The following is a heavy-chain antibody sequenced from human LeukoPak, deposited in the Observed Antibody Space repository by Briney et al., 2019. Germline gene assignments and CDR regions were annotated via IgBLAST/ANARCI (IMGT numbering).Heavy chain of an antibody. CDR2: ISSSSSTI. CDR3: ARALVWFGREDDC. CDR1: GFTFSSYE. Sequence: PGGALRLSCAASGFTFSSYEMNWVRQAPGKGLEWVSYISSSSSTIYYADSVKGRFTISRDNAKNSLYLQMNSLSAEDTAVYYCARALVWFGREDDCWGQGTLVTVSS. J-gene: IGHJ4*02. V-gene: IGHV3-48*03. D-gene: IGHD3-10*01.